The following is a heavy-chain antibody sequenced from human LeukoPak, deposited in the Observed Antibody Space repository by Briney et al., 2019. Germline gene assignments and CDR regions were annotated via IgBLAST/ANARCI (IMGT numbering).Heavy chain of an antibody. CDR3: ARRGEGPQGYYGMDV. CDR2: ICPGDSDT. V-gene: IGHV5-51*01. CDR1: GYSFSRFW. Sequence: GESLKISCKGSGYSFSRFWIGWVRQMPGKGLEWMGIICPGDSDTRYSPSFQGQVTISADKSITTAYLQWSSLKASDTAMYYCARRGEGPQGYYGMDVWGQGTTVTVSS. J-gene: IGHJ6*02. D-gene: IGHD3-10*01.